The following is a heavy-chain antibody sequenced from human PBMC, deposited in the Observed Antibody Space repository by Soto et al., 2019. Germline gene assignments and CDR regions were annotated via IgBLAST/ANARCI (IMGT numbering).Heavy chain of an antibody. Sequence: TLSLTCAVYGGSFSGYYWSWIRQPPGKGLEWIGEINHSGSTNYNPSLKSRVTISVDTSKNQFSLKLSSVTAADTAVYYCARGNQYYYGSGSYYNNWFDPWGQGTLVTVSS. V-gene: IGHV4-34*01. J-gene: IGHJ5*02. CDR2: INHSGST. D-gene: IGHD3-10*01. CDR1: GGSFSGYY. CDR3: ARGNQYYYGSGSYYNNWFDP.